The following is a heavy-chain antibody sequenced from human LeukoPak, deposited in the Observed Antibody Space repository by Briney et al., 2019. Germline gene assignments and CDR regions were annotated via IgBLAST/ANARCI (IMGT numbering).Heavy chain of an antibody. CDR1: GFTFSSYW. CDR3: AELGITMIGGV. V-gene: IGHV3-7*01. Sequence: GGSLRLSCAASGFTFSSYWMSWVRQAPGKGVEWVANIKQDGSEKYYVDSVKGRFTISRDNAKNSLYLQMNSLRAEDTAVYYCAELGITMIGGVWGKGTTVTISS. J-gene: IGHJ6*04. CDR2: IKQDGSEK. D-gene: IGHD3-10*02.